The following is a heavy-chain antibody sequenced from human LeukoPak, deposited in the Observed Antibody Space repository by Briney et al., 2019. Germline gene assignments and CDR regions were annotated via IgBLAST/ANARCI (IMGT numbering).Heavy chain of an antibody. V-gene: IGHV3-23*01. Sequence: PGGSLRLSCAASGFTFSSYAMSWVRQAPGKGLEWVSAISGSGGSTYYADSVKGRFTISRDNAKNSLYLQMNSLRAEDTAVYYCAKFLRRFTERDAFDIWGQGTMVTVSS. D-gene: IGHD1-1*01. J-gene: IGHJ3*02. CDR3: AKFLRRFTERDAFDI. CDR1: GFTFSSYA. CDR2: ISGSGGST.